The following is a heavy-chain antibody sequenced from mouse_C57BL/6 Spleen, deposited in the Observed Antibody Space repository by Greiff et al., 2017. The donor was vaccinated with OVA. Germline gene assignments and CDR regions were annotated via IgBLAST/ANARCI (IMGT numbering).Heavy chain of an antibody. CDR2: IDPSDSYT. V-gene: IGHV1-69*01. Sequence: QVQLQQPGAELVMPGASVKLSCKASGYTFTSYWMHWVKQRPGQGLEWIGEIDPSDSYTNYNQKFKGKSTLTVDNSSSTAYMQLSSLTSEDSAVYYCARSRGYYGTPFAYWGQGTLVTVSA. D-gene: IGHD1-1*01. CDR3: ARSRGYYGTPFAY. J-gene: IGHJ3*01. CDR1: GYTFTSYW.